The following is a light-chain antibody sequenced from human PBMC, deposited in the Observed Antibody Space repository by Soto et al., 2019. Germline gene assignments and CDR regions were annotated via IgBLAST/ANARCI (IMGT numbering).Light chain of an antibody. CDR3: QHYGTSLWT. J-gene: IGKJ1*01. CDR2: GAS. CDR1: QSVSSSF. Sequence: EIMLTQSPGTLSLSPGERATLSCRASQSVSSSFLAWYQQKPGQAPRLLIYGASIRATGIPDRFSGSGSGTDFTLTSSRLEPEDFAMYVCQHYGTSLWTFGQGTKVEIK. V-gene: IGKV3-20*01.